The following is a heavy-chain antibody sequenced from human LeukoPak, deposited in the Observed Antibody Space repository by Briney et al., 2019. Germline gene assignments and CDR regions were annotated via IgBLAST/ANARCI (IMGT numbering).Heavy chain of an antibody. J-gene: IGHJ4*02. CDR3: ARALSPSSAGTIDY. D-gene: IGHD6-13*01. CDR2: INPTSGGT. V-gene: IGHV1-2*02. Sequence: ASVKVSCKASGYTLTGYYMHWVRQAPGQGRDWMGWINPTSGGTYYAQRFQGRVTMTRDTSISTAYMELTRLRSDDTAVYYCARALSPSSAGTIDYWGQGTLVTVSS. CDR1: GYTLTGYY.